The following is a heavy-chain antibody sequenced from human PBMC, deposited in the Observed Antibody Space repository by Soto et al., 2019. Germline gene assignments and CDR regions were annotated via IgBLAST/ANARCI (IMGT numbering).Heavy chain of an antibody. CDR1: GYSFATSG. V-gene: IGHV1-18*01. Sequence: QVKLVQSGTEVKKPGASIKVSCKASGYSFATSGMSWVRQAPGQGLEWMGWISAYNGNTNYDQNLQDIVTMTTDTSTSTADLEVRNLRSDDTAVYSCARAGQYYDASGYANWGQGTLVTVSS. CDR3: ARAGQYYDASGYAN. J-gene: IGHJ4*02. CDR2: ISAYNGNT. D-gene: IGHD3-22*01.